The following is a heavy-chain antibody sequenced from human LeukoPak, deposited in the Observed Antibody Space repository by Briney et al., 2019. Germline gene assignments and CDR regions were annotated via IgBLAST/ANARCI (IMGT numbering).Heavy chain of an antibody. D-gene: IGHD6-13*01. J-gene: IGHJ4*02. Sequence: GGSLRLSCAASGFTFSSYGMHWVRQAQGKGLEWVAVMSYDGSNEFYADSVKGRFTSSRDNSKNTLYLQMNSLRAEDTAVYYCAKGGLQQLARIYFDYWGQGTLVTVSS. CDR2: MSYDGSNE. V-gene: IGHV3-30*18. CDR1: GFTFSSYG. CDR3: AKGGLQQLARIYFDY.